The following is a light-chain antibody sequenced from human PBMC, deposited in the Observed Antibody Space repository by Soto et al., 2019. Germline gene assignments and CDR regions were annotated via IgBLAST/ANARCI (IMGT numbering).Light chain of an antibody. CDR3: QSYDINLSGV. Sequence: PSVSGAPGQRVTISCTGSFFNIGAGYDVHWYQQLPETAPKLLIYGNNNRPSGVPDRFSASKSGSSASLTITGLQAEDEADYYCQSYDINLSGVFGGGTKLTVL. J-gene: IGLJ3*02. V-gene: IGLV1-40*01. CDR2: GNN. CDR1: FFNIGAGYD.